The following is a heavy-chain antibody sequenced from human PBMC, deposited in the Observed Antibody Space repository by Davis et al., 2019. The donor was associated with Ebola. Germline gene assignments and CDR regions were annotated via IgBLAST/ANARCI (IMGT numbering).Heavy chain of an antibody. Sequence: PSETLSLTCTVSGGSISSGDYYWSWIRQPPGKGLEWIGYIYYSGRTYYNPSLKSRVTISVDTSKNQFSLKLSSVTAADTAVYYCARESPQRYCTNGVCESGAFDIWGQGTMVTVSS. J-gene: IGHJ3*02. D-gene: IGHD2-8*01. CDR2: IYYSGRT. CDR1: GGSISSGDYY. V-gene: IGHV4-30-4*02. CDR3: ARESPQRYCTNGVCESGAFDI.